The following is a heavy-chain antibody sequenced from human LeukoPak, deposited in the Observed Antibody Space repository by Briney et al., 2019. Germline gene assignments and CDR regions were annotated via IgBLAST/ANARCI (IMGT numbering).Heavy chain of an antibody. D-gene: IGHD3-10*01. V-gene: IGHV1-2*02. CDR3: ARTETNSVDRYSMVRGVISWYFDY. Sequence: GASVKVSCKASGYTFTGYYMHWVRQAPGQGLEWMGWINPNSGGTNYAQKFQGRVTMSRDTYISTAYMELSRLRYDDTAVYYCARTETNSVDRYSMVRGVISWYFDYWGQGTLVTVSS. CDR2: INPNSGGT. CDR1: GYTFTGYY. J-gene: IGHJ4*02.